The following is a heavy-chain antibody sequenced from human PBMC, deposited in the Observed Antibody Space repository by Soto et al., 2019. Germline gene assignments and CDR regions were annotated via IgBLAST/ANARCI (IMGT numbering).Heavy chain of an antibody. CDR1: GFTFSSYW. J-gene: IGHJ6*02. D-gene: IGHD3-3*01. CDR3: ASVTYYDFFGMDV. CDR2: INSDGSST. Sequence: EVQLVESGGGLVQPGGSLRLSCAASGFTFSSYWMHWVRQAPGKGLVWVSRINSDGSSTSYADSVKGRFTISRDNAKNTLYLQMNSLRAEDTAVYYCASVTYYDFFGMDVWGQGTTVTVSS. V-gene: IGHV3-74*01.